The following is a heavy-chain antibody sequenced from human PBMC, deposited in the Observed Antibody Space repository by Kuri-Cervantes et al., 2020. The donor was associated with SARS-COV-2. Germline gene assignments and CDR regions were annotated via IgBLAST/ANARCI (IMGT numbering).Heavy chain of an antibody. CDR3: ATNWEHDRRLDY. CDR1: GDSFSSYS. CDR2: IIPIFGTA. Sequence: SVKVSCKASGDSFSSYSFNWVRQAPGQGLEWMGGIIPIFGTANYAQKFQGRVSITADRSTSTAYMELSSLRSDDTAMYYCATNWEHDRRLDYWGQGTLVTVSS. D-gene: IGHD1-26*01. J-gene: IGHJ4*02. V-gene: IGHV1-69*06.